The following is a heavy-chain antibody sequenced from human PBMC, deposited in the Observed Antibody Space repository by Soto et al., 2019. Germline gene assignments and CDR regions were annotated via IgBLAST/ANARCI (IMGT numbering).Heavy chain of an antibody. Sequence: EVPLVESGGGLVEPGGSLSLYCVVSGFSVSSYYMSWVRQAPGKGLDWVLVIFADGTTYYVDSVKGRFTISRHNSENTLYLQLDSLRAEDTDVYYCARGGGPFMNSVTNPCVSCGQGTLVTFSS. D-gene: IGHD4-17*01. CDR2: IFADGTT. CDR1: GFSVSSYY. J-gene: IGHJ5*02. CDR3: ARGGGPFMNSVTNPCVS. V-gene: IGHV3-53*04.